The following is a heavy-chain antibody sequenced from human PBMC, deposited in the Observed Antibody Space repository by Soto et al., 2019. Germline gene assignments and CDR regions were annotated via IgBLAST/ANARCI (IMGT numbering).Heavy chain of an antibody. CDR1: GFTFSSYA. CDR2: ISGSGGSA. CDR3: AKDYTSSGWAPDY. V-gene: IGHV3-23*01. Sequence: PGGSLRLSCAASGFTFSSYAMSWVRQAPGKGLEWVSAISGSGGSAYYADSVKGRFTISRDNSKNTLYLQMNSLRAEDTAVFYCAKDYTSSGWAPDYWGQGTLVTVSS. J-gene: IGHJ4*02. D-gene: IGHD6-19*01.